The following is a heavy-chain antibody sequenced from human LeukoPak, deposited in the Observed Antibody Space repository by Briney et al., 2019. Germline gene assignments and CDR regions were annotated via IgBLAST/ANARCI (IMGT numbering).Heavy chain of an antibody. V-gene: IGHV4-34*01. D-gene: IGHD3-9*01. CDR2: INHSGST. Sequence: PSETLSLTCAVYGGSFSGYYWSWIRQSPGKGLEWIGEINHSGSTNYNPSLKSRVPISVDTSKNQFSLKLSSVTAADTAVYYCASMGGYYDILTGLFYYYYGMDVWGQGTTVTVSS. J-gene: IGHJ6*02. CDR3: ASMGGYYDILTGLFYYYYGMDV. CDR1: GGSFSGYY.